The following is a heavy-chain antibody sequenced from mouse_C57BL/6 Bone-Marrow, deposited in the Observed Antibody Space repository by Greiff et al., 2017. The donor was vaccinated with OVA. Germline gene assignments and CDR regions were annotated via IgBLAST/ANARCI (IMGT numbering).Heavy chain of an antibody. Sequence: EVQLVESGGGLVQPKGSLKLSCAASGFTFNTYAMHWVRQAPGKGLEWVARIRSKSSNYATYYADSVKDTFTISRDESQSMLYLQMSSLKTEDTAMYYCVRGLLRFHYYAMDYWGQGTSVTVSS. CDR1: GFTFNTYA. D-gene: IGHD2-3*01. CDR3: VRGLLRFHYYAMDY. CDR2: IRSKSSNYAT. J-gene: IGHJ4*01. V-gene: IGHV10-3*01.